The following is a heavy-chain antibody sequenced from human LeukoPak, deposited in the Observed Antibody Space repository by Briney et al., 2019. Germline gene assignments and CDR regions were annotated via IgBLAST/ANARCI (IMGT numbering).Heavy chain of an antibody. J-gene: IGHJ4*02. D-gene: IGHD3-3*01. Sequence: SETLSLTCTVSGDSLRTNNYYWGWIRQPPGKGLEWIGSIYYTGSTYYNPSLKSRVTISVDTSKNQFSLKLSSVTAADTAVYHCARTYYDFWSGYSTAYYFDYWGQGTLVTVSS. CDR2: IYYTGST. CDR1: GDSLRTNNYY. V-gene: IGHV4-39*07. CDR3: ARTYYDFWSGYSTAYYFDY.